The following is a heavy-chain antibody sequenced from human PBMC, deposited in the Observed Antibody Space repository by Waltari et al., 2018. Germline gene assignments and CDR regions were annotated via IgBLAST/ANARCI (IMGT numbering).Heavy chain of an antibody. Sequence: VQLVQSGAEVKKPGASVKVSCKASGYTFTGYYIHWVRQAPGQELEWMGWINPNSGGTNNAQKLQGRVTRTRDTSISTAYMGLNRLTSDDTAVYYCARDLITNFGVGVPTDVWGQGTTVTVSS. J-gene: IGHJ6*02. CDR2: INPNSGGT. CDR3: ARDLITNFGVGVPTDV. D-gene: IGHD3-3*01. CDR1: GYTFTGYY. V-gene: IGHV1-2*02.